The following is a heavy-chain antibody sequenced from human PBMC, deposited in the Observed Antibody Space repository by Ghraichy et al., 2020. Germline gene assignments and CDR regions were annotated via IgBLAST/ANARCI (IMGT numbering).Heavy chain of an antibody. CDR3: AKHRTMTIRNYFDS. J-gene: IGHJ4*02. CDR2: INSDGRNT. D-gene: IGHD4/OR15-4a*01. CDR1: GFIFSSYW. Sequence: GGSLRLSCAASGFIFSSYWMHWVRQAPGRGLVWVSHINSDGRNTNYADSVKGRFTISRDNAKNTLYLHMNSLRAEDTAVYYCAKHRTMTIRNYFDSWGQGTLLTVSS. V-gene: IGHV3-74*01.